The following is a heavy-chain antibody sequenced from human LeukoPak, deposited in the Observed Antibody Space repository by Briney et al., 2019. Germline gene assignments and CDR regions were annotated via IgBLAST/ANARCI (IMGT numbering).Heavy chain of an antibody. D-gene: IGHD3-22*01. J-gene: IGHJ4*02. CDR3: ASFRSDSSGYYGRGRHETRDY. V-gene: IGHV3-21*01. CDR2: ISTTTS. Sequence: GGSLRLSCAASGFTFSSYEMNWVRQAPGKGLEWVSSISTTTSYYADSVKGRFSISRDNAKNSLYLLLISLRAEDTAVYYCASFRSDSSGYYGRGRHETRDYWGQGTLVTVSS. CDR1: GFTFSSYE.